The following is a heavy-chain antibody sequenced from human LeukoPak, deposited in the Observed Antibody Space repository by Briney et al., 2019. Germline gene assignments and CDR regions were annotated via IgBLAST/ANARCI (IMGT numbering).Heavy chain of an antibody. Sequence: QTGGSLRLSCAASGFTFSSYAMSWVRQAPGKGLEWVSAISGSGGSTYYADSVKGRFTISRDNSKNTLYLQMNSLRAEDTAVYHCARSAVAPRYFDYWGQGTLVTVSS. D-gene: IGHD6-19*01. CDR1: GFTFSSYA. J-gene: IGHJ4*02. CDR2: ISGSGGST. CDR3: ARSAVAPRYFDY. V-gene: IGHV3-23*01.